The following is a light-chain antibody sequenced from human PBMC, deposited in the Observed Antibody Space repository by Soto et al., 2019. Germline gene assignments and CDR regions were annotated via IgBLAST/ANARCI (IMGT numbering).Light chain of an antibody. J-gene: IGKJ4*01. CDR2: ASS. V-gene: IGKV1-39*01. CDR1: QNIYTY. Sequence: DIQLTQSPSSLSASVGDRVTISCRASQNIYTYLNWYQLKPGKAPKLLIFASSTLQSGVPSRFSGSVSVAYFRLTMSSLQAEDFATYYCQQSYSNILSFGGGTRVEL. CDR3: QQSYSNILS.